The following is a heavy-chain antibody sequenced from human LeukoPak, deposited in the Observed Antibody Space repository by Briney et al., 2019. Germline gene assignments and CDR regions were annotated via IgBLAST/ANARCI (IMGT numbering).Heavy chain of an antibody. Sequence: SETLSLACAVSGGSISSSNWWSWVRQPPGKGLEWIGEIYHSGSTNYNPSLKSRVTISVDKSKNQFSLKLSSVTAADTAVYYCATGGGEQNCGGDCYPQGDAFDIWGQGTMVTVSS. V-gene: IGHV4-4*02. CDR3: ATGGGEQNCGGDCYPQGDAFDI. J-gene: IGHJ3*02. CDR2: IYHSGST. CDR1: GGSISSSNW. D-gene: IGHD2-21*02.